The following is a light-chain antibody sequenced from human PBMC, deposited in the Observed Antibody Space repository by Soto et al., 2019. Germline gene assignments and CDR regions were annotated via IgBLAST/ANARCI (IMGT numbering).Light chain of an antibody. CDR2: WAS. Sequence: DIVMTQSPDSLAVSLGERATINCKSSQSVLYISNNNNYLSWYQLKLGQPPKLLTYWASTRAFGVPDRFSGSGSGTDFTLTISNLQAEDVAIYYCQQYYSPPNTFGQGTKLEIK. V-gene: IGKV4-1*01. J-gene: IGKJ2*01. CDR1: QSVLYISNNNNY. CDR3: QQYYSPPNT.